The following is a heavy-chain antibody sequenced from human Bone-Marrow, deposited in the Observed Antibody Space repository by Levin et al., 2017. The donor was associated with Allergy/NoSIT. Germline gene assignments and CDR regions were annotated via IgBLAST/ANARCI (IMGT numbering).Heavy chain of an antibody. CDR2: VSYDERNK. J-gene: IGHJ3*02. CDR3: ARDYRQLGGFDM. Sequence: GESLKISCTASGFTFSSYNMHWVRQAPGKGLEWVAGVSYDERNKNFADSLMGRFTISRDISRSTLYLHMNSLRVEDTAIYYCARDYRQLGGFDMWGQGTMVTVSS. D-gene: IGHD6-6*01. V-gene: IGHV3-30*04. CDR1: GFTFSSYN.